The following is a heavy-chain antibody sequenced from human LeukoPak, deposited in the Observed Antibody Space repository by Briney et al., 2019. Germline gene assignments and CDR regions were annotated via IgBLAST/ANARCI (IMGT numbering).Heavy chain of an antibody. V-gene: IGHV4-4*07. J-gene: IGHJ4*02. CDR2: ISASGST. CDR1: GGSISSDY. CDR3: MRGGDPPR. Sequence: SETLSLTCTVSGGSISSDYWNWIRQPAGKGLEWIGHISASGSTNYNPSLQSRVTMSVDTSNNQFSLKLSSLTAADTAVYYCMRGGDPPRWGQGTLVTVSS. D-gene: IGHD5-12*01.